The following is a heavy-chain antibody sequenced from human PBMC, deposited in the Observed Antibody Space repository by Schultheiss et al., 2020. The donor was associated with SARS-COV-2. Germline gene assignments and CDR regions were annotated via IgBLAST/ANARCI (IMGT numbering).Heavy chain of an antibody. CDR1: GGSFSGYY. CDR3: ARDGTVSFDY. D-gene: IGHD1-1*01. Sequence: SETLSLTCAVYGGSFSGYYWSWIRQPPGKGLEWIGSIYHSGSTYYNPSLKSRVTISVDTSKNQFSLKLSSVTAADTAVYYCARDGTVSFDYWGQGTLVTVSS. V-gene: IGHV4-34*01. J-gene: IGHJ4*02. CDR2: IYHSGST.